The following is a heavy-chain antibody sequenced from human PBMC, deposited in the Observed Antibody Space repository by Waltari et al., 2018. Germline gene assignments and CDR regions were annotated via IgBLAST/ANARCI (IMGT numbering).Heavy chain of an antibody. V-gene: IGHV4-39*01. D-gene: IGHD5-18*01. Sequence: QLQLHESGPGLVKPSETLSLTCSVSGDSIRTNIYYWAWIRQPPGKGLEWIGSIYYPGNAYYTPSLKSRVTLSVDTSKNLFSLKLRSVTATDTAVYYCARLVDTRIFDPWGQGTLVTVSS. CDR1: GDSIRTNIYY. J-gene: IGHJ5*02. CDR3: ARLVDTRIFDP. CDR2: IYYPGNA.